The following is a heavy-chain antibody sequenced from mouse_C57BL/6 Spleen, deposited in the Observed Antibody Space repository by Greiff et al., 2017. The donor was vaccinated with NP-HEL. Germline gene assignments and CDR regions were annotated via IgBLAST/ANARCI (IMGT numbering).Heavy chain of an antibody. CDR3: ARDPYYGSSYGYRYFDV. Sequence: VQLQQSGAELVRPGASVKLSCKASGYTFTDYYINWVKQRPGQGLEWIARIYPGSGNTYYNEKFKGKATLTAEKSSSTAYMQLSSLTSEDSAVYFCARDPYYGSSYGYRYFDVRGTGTTVTVSS. CDR2: IYPGSGNT. D-gene: IGHD1-1*01. J-gene: IGHJ1*03. CDR1: GYTFTDYY. V-gene: IGHV1-76*01.